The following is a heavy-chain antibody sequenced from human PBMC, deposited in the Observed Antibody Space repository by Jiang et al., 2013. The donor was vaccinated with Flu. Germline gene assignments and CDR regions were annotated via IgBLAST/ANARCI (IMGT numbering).Heavy chain of an antibody. Sequence: GPGLVKPSETLSLTCTVSGGSISSSSYYWGWIRQPPGKGLEWIGSIYYSGSTYYNPSLKSRVTISVDTSKNQFSLKLSSVTAADTAVYYCARDESCSGGSCYHAFDIWGQGTMVTGLF. CDR1: GGSISSSSYY. V-gene: IGHV4-39*07. CDR3: ARDESCSGGSCYHAFDI. D-gene: IGHD2-15*01. J-gene: IGHJ3*02. CDR2: IYYSGST.